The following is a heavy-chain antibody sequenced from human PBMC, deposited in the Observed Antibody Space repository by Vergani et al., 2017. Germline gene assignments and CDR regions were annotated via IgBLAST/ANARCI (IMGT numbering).Heavy chain of an antibody. V-gene: IGHV3-49*03. CDR2: IRSKAYGGTT. J-gene: IGHJ6*02. D-gene: IGHD5-18*01. Sequence: EVQLVESGGGLVQPGRSLRLSCTASGFTFGDYAMSWFRQAPGKGLEWVGFIRSKAYGGTTEYAASVKGRFTISRDDSKSIAYLQMNSLKTEDTAVYYCTRDQGYSYGLEYYYYYGMDVWGQGTTVTVSS. CDR1: GFTFGDYA. CDR3: TRDQGYSYGLEYYYYYGMDV.